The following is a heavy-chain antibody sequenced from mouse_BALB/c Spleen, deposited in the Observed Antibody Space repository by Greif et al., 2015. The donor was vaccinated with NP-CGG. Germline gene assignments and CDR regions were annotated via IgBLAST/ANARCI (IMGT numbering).Heavy chain of an antibody. CDR2: IWAGGST. CDR3: ARDLTYYRYDGAY. Sequence: VQLVESGPGLLAPSQSLSTTCTVSGFSLTSYGVHWVRQPPGKGLEWLGVIWAGGSTNYNSALMSRLSISKDNSKSQVFLKMNSLQTDDTAMYYCARDLTYYRYDGAYWGQGTLVTVSA. CDR1: GFSLTSYG. J-gene: IGHJ3*01. D-gene: IGHD2-14*01. V-gene: IGHV2-9*02.